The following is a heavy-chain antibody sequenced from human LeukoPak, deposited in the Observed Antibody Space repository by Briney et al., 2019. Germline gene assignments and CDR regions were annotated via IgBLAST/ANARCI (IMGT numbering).Heavy chain of an antibody. V-gene: IGHV3-33*08. CDR1: GFSVSSSY. Sequence: QPGGSLRLSCAASGFSVSSSYMSWVRQAPGKGLEWVGVIWYDGSNKHYVDSVKGRFTISRDNSKNTLYLQMNSLRAEDTAVYYCARSYYYDSSGYYDYWGQGTLVTVSS. J-gene: IGHJ4*02. D-gene: IGHD3-22*01. CDR2: IWYDGSNK. CDR3: ARSYYYDSSGYYDY.